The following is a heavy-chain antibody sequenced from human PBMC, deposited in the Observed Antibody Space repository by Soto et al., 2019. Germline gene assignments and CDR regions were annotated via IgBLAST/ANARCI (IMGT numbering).Heavy chain of an antibody. CDR2: IYYSGST. J-gene: IGHJ6*02. CDR1: GGSISSGGYY. Sequence: SETLSLTCTVSGGSISSGGYYWSWIRQHPGKGLEWIGYIYYSGSTYYNPSLKSRVTISVDTSKNQFSLKLSSVTAADTAVYYCARGQNVLRFLEWPSPMDVWGQGTRVTFP. V-gene: IGHV4-31*03. CDR3: ARGQNVLRFLEWPSPMDV. D-gene: IGHD3-3*01.